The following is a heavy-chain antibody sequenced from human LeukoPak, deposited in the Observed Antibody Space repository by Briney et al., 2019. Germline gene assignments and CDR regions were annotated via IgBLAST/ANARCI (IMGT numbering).Heavy chain of an antibody. CDR2: INHSGST. D-gene: IGHD3-22*01. V-gene: IGHV4-34*01. CDR3: ARANYYDSSGYSY. Sequence: KPSETLSLTCAVYGGSFSGYYWSWIRQPPGKGLEWIGEINHSGSTNYNPSLKSRVTISVDTSKNQFSLKLSPVTAADTAVYYCARANYYDSSGYSYWGQGTLVTVSS. J-gene: IGHJ4*02. CDR1: GGSFSGYY.